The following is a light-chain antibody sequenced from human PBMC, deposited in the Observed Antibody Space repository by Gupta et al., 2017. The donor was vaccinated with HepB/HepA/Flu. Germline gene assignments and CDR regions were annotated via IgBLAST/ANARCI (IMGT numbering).Light chain of an antibody. CDR3: QIWDSSSPVV. CDR2: DDS. Sequence: SYVLTQQPSVSVAPGKTATITCGGNNIGGRSVHWYQQKPGQAPVLVVYDDSDRPSGIPERFSGSNSGNTATLTITRVEGGDEADYYCQIWDSSSPVVFGGGTKLTVL. V-gene: IGLV3-21*03. J-gene: IGLJ2*01. CDR1: NIGGRS.